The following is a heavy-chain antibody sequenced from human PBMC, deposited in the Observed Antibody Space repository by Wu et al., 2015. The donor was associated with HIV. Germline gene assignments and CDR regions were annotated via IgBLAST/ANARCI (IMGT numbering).Heavy chain of an antibody. CDR1: GYTFTGYY. CDR2: INPNSGGT. J-gene: IGHJ3*02. Sequence: QVQLVQSGAEVKKPGASVKVSCKASGYTFTGYYMHWVRQAPGQGLEWMGWINPNSGGTNYAQKFQGRVTMTRDTSISTAYMELSRLRSDDTAVYYCARDRIAVAGGDAFDIWGQGTMVTVSS. CDR3: ARDRIAVAGGDAFDI. D-gene: IGHD6-19*01. V-gene: IGHV1-2*02.